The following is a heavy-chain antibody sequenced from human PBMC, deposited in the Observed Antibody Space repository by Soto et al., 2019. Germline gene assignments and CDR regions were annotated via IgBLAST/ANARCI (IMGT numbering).Heavy chain of an antibody. CDR3: ARVVYSNGWIFDY. CDR2: ISGISSGT. Sequence: PGGSLKLPCASYGFHFRLYAMHLVRPAQGKGLEWVSGISGISSGTYYADSVKGRFTISRDNSKNTLHLQMNSLKAEDTAMYLCARVVYSNGWIFDYWGQGNLVTGS. D-gene: IGHD6-19*01. CDR1: GFHFRLYA. V-gene: IGHV3-23*01. J-gene: IGHJ4*01.